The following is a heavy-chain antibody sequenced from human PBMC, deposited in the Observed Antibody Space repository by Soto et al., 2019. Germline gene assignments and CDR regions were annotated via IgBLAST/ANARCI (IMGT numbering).Heavy chain of an antibody. CDR3: ARIEYCSGGNCYSAFDI. CDR1: GDTFISSG. CDR2: ISGYKGDT. V-gene: IGHV1-18*01. J-gene: IGHJ3*02. D-gene: IGHD2-15*01. Sequence: VQSGAEVKKPGASVKVSCKASGDTFISSGISCVRQAPGQGLEWMGWISGYKGDTNYAQKFQGRVTLTTDTSTSTAYMELRSLTPGDTAIYYCARIEYCSGGNCYSAFDIWCQGTLVTVSS.